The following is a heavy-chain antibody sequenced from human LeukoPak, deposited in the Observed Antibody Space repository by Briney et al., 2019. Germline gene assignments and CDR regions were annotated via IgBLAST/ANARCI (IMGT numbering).Heavy chain of an antibody. CDR1: GITFSSYT. CDR2: TSGSGDRT. Sequence: GGSLRLSCAVSGITFSSYTMSWVRQAPGKGLQWVSATSGSGDRTYYADSVKGRFTISRDNSKNTLYLQMNSLRAEDTAVYFCAAFAYSYGRLFDYWGQGAPVTVSS. V-gene: IGHV3-23*01. CDR3: AAFAYSYGRLFDY. D-gene: IGHD5-18*01. J-gene: IGHJ4*02.